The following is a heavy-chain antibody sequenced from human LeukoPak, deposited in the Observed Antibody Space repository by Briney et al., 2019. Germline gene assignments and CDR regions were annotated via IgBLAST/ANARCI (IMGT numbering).Heavy chain of an antibody. Sequence: SETLSLTCTVSGGSINSSSYYWGWIRQPPGKGLEWVGSIYYSGSTYYNPSLKSRVTISVDTSKNQFSLKLSSVTAADTAVYYCASQEYYYDSSGYANWFDPWGQGTLVTVSS. CDR2: IYYSGST. CDR1: GGSINSSSYY. CDR3: ASQEYYYDSSGYANWFDP. V-gene: IGHV4-39*01. J-gene: IGHJ5*02. D-gene: IGHD3-22*01.